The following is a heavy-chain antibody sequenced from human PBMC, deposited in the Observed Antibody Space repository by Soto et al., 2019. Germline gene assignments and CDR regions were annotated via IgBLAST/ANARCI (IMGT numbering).Heavy chain of an antibody. CDR2: ISAYNYNT. V-gene: IGHV1-18*01. Sequence: ASVKVSCKASGYTFADYGFSWVRQAPGQGLEWMGWISAYNYNTNYAQKLQGRVTMTTDTPTRTAYMELRSLRSDDTAVYYCARGVETFHYWGQGTLVTVSS. CDR1: GYTFADYG. CDR3: ARGVETFHY. J-gene: IGHJ4*02.